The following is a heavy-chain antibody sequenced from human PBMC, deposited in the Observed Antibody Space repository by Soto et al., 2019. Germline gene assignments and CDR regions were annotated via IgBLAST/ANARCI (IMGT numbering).Heavy chain of an antibody. CDR2: IWYDGSNK. J-gene: IGHJ4*02. CDR3: ARAPRSDGSGYYPEGNFDY. Sequence: PGGSLRLSCAASGFTFSSYGMHWVRQAPGKGLEWVAVIWYDGSNKYYADSVKGRFTISRDNSKNTLYLQMNSLRAEDTAVYYCARAPRSDGSGYYPEGNFDYWGQGTLVTVSS. CDR1: GFTFSSYG. D-gene: IGHD3-22*01. V-gene: IGHV3-33*01.